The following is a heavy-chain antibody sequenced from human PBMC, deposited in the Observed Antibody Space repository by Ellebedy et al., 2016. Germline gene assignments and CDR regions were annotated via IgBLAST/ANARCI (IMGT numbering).Heavy chain of an antibody. J-gene: IGHJ1*01. Sequence: ASVKVSCXPSGYTFTSYGISWVRQAPGQGLEWMGWISAYNGNTNYAQKLQGRVTMTIDTSTSTAYMELRSLRSDDTAVYYCARTVDTMTFTGYFQHWGQGTLVTVSS. V-gene: IGHV1-18*01. CDR3: ARTVDTMTFTGYFQH. CDR1: GYTFTSYG. CDR2: ISAYNGNT. D-gene: IGHD3-22*01.